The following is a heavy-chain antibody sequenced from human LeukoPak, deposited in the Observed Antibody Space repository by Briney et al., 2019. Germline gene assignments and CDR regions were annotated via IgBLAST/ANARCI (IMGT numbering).Heavy chain of an antibody. D-gene: IGHD3-9*01. CDR2: IYYSGGA. V-gene: IGHV4-4*07. CDR1: GGSISSYY. J-gene: IGHJ4*02. Sequence: SETLSLTCTVSGGSISSYYWSWIRQPAGKGLEWIGSIYYSGGADYNPSLQSRVTISVDTSKNEFSLKVRSVTAEDTAVYYCAKLAKGTIPDYWGQGTLVTVSS. CDR3: AKLAKGTIPDY.